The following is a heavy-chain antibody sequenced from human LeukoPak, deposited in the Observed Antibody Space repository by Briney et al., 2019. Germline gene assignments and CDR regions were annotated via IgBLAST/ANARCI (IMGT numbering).Heavy chain of an antibody. CDR1: GYTFTGYY. V-gene: IGHV1-2*06. Sequence: ASVKVSCKASGYTFTGYYIHGVRQAPGQGLEWMGRIDPNSGGTSYAQNFQGRVTMTRDTSISTAYMELTRLTSDDTAVYYCARDASVSADYWGQGTLVTVSS. CDR2: IDPNSGGT. CDR3: ARDASVSADY. D-gene: IGHD5/OR15-5a*01. J-gene: IGHJ4*02.